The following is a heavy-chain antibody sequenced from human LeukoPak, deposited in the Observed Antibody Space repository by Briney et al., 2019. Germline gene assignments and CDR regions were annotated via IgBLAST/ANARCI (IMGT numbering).Heavy chain of an antibody. Sequence: SETPSLTCTVSGYSISSGYYWGWIRQPPGKGLEWIGSIYHSGSTYYNPSLKSRVTISVVTSKNQFSLKLSSVTAADTAVYYCARVVLMVYAVHNWFDPWGQGTLVTVSS. CDR2: IYHSGST. CDR1: GYSISSGYY. D-gene: IGHD2-8*01. V-gene: IGHV4-38-2*02. CDR3: ARVVLMVYAVHNWFDP. J-gene: IGHJ5*02.